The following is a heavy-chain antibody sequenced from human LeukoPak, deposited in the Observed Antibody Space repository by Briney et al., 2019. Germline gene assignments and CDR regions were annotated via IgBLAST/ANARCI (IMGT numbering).Heavy chain of an antibody. V-gene: IGHV1-2*02. CDR1: GYTFIGYY. D-gene: IGHD2-2*01. CDR2: INANSGGT. J-gene: IGHJ5*02. CDR3: AKGLSTGWFDP. Sequence: ASVKVSCKASGYTFIGYYIHWVRQAPGQGLEWVGWINANSGGTNYAQKFQGRVTMTRDTSITTAYMDLGSLNSDDTAVYFCAKGLSTGWFDPWGQGTLVTVSS.